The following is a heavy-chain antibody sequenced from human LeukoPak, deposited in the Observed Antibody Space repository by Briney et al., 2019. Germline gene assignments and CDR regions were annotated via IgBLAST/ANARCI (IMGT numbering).Heavy chain of an antibody. CDR1: GFSFSDYG. V-gene: IGHV3-48*01. CDR2: INSNGAVI. J-gene: IGHJ4*02. CDR3: ARDPDGDYDFDY. Sequence: SGGSLRLSCAASGFSFSDYGMNWVRRAPGKGLEWLSHINSNGAVISYADSVKGRFTISRDTAKRSLYLQMNSLKIEDTAIYFCARDPDGDYDFDYWGQGTLVTVSS. D-gene: IGHD4-17*01.